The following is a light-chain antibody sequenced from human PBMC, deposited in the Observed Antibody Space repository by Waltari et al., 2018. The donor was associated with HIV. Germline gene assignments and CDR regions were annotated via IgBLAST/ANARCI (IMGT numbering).Light chain of an antibody. Sequence: EIVLTQSPASLSLSPGESATLSCRPSQSVGSYLAWYQQKPGQAPRLLIYGASSRATGIPARFSGRGSGTDFTLTISSLEPGDLAIYYCHQRSNWPITFGQGTRLEIK. V-gene: IGKV3-11*01. CDR2: GAS. CDR1: QSVGSY. J-gene: IGKJ5*01. CDR3: HQRSNWPIT.